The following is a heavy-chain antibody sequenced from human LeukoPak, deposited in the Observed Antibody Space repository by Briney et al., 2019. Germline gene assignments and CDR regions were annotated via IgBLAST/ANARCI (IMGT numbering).Heavy chain of an antibody. V-gene: IGHV4-4*07. Sequence: PSETLSLTCTVSGGSISSYYWSWIRQPAGKGLEWIGRIYTSGSTNYNPSLKSRVTMSADTSKNQFSLKLSSVTAADTAVYYCARDQYYDFWSGYYPAWFDPWGQGTLVTVSS. CDR2: IYTSGST. J-gene: IGHJ5*02. CDR3: ARDQYYDFWSGYYPAWFDP. CDR1: GGSISSYY. D-gene: IGHD3-3*01.